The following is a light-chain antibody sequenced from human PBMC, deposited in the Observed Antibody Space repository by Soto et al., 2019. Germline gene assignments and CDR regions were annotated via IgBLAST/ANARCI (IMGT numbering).Light chain of an antibody. V-gene: IGLV2-8*01. CDR1: SSDVGGYNY. J-gene: IGLJ1*01. Sequence: QSVLTQPPSASGSRGQSVTISCTGTSSDVGGYNYVSWYQQHPGKAPKLLIYEVSQRPSGVPDRFSGSKSGNTTYLTVSGLQAEAEADYYCSSYAGSNHFGYVFGTGTKLTVL. CDR3: SSYAGSNHFGYV. CDR2: EVS.